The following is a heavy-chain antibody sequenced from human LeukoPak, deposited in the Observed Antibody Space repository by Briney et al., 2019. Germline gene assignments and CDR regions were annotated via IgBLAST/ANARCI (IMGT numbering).Heavy chain of an antibody. CDR1: GFTFSDYY. D-gene: IGHD6-13*01. J-gene: IGHJ6*02. CDR3: AREVTAAGNYYYYGMDV. V-gene: IGHV3-11*06. Sequence: PGGSLRLSCAASGFTFSDYYMSWIRQAPGKGLDWVAYISSNSSYKNYADPVKGRFTISRDNAKNSLYLQMNSLRPEDTAVYYCAREVTAAGNYYYYGMDVWGQGTTVTVSS. CDR2: ISSNSSYK.